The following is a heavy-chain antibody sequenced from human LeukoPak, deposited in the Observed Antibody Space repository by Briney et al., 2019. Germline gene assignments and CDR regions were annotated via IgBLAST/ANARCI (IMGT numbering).Heavy chain of an antibody. J-gene: IGHJ4*02. Sequence: GGSLRLSCAASGFTFSNAWMSWVRQAPGKGLEWVGRIKSKTDGRTTDYAAPVKGRFTISRDDSKNTLYLQMNSLKTEDTAVYYCTTDCGGDCYQFDYWGQGTLVTVSS. CDR1: GFTFSNAW. V-gene: IGHV3-15*01. D-gene: IGHD2-21*02. CDR2: IKSKTDGRTT. CDR3: TTDCGGDCYQFDY.